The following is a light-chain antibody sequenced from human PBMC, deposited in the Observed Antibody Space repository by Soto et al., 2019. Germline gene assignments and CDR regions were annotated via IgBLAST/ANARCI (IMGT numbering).Light chain of an antibody. Sequence: DIQLTQSPSFLSASVGDRVTITCRASQGIGSYLAWYQQKPGKAPNLLIYAASTLQGGVPSRFSGSGSGTEFTLTISSLQPEDFATYYCQQLSSYPRTFGQGTKV. V-gene: IGKV1-9*01. J-gene: IGKJ2*01. CDR3: QQLSSYPRT. CDR2: AAS. CDR1: QGIGSY.